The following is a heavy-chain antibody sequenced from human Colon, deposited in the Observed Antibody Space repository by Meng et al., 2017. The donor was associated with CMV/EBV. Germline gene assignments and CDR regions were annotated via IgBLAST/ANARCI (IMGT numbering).Heavy chain of an antibody. D-gene: IGHD6-19*01. CDR1: GGLFSGYY. CDR2: IDHSGST. J-gene: IGHJ4*02. V-gene: IGHV4-34*01. CDR3: ARGRWLPLED. Sequence: SETLSLTCDVYGGLFSGYYWSWIRQPPGKGLEWIGEIDHSGSTNYNPSPKSRVIISVDRSKNQFSLKLTSLTAADTAMYYCARGRWLPLEDWGQGTLVTVS.